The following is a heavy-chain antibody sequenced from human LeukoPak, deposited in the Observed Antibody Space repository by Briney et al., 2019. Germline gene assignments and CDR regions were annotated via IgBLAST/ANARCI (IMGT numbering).Heavy chain of an antibody. D-gene: IGHD4-4*01. CDR1: GGSISSGGYY. CDR2: IYHSGST. V-gene: IGHV4-30-2*01. Sequence: PSQTLSLTCTVSGGSISSGGYYWSWIRQHPGKGLEWIGYIYHSGSTYYNPSLKSRVTISVDRSKNQFSLKLSSVTAADTAVYYCARYSNYNSFDYWGQGTLVTVSS. CDR3: ARYSNYNSFDY. J-gene: IGHJ4*02.